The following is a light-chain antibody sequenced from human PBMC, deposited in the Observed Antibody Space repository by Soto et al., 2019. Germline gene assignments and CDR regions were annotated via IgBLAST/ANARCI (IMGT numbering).Light chain of an antibody. CDR1: QSVSVNS. J-gene: IGKJ1*01. CDR3: QQYGSSPRT. CDR2: AAS. Sequence: EIVLTQSPGTLSLSPGERATLSCRASQSVSVNSLAWYQQKGGQAPRLLIYAASTRATGVPDRFSGSGSGTDFALTISRLETEDFAVYYCQQYGSSPRTFGQGTKVEIK. V-gene: IGKV3-20*01.